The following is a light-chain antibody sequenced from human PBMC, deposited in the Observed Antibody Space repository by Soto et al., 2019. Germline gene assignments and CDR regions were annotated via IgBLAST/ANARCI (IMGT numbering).Light chain of an antibody. CDR1: QSISSY. V-gene: IGKV1-39*01. Sequence: DIQMTQSPSSLSASVGDRVTITCRASQSISSYLNWYQQKPGKAPKLLIYAASNLQSGVPSMFSGSGSGTDFTLTISSLQPEDFATYYCQQSYSTPRTFGGGTKVEIK. CDR3: QQSYSTPRT. J-gene: IGKJ4*01. CDR2: AAS.